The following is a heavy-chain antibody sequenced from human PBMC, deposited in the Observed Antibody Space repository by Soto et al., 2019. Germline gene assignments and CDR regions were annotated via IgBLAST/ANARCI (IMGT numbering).Heavy chain of an antibody. Sequence: SETLSLTCTVSGGSISRFYWSWVRQPPGKGLEWIGYLYYSGNTNYNPSLKSRVTISVDASKNQASLRLTSVTAADTAVYYCARVGGVAARTFDYWGQGTVVTVSS. V-gene: IGHV4-59*01. D-gene: IGHD2-15*01. CDR1: GGSISRFY. J-gene: IGHJ4*02. CDR3: ARVGGVAARTFDY. CDR2: LYYSGNT.